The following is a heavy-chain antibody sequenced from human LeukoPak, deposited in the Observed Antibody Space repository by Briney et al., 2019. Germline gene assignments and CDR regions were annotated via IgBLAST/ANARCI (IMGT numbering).Heavy chain of an antibody. CDR3: ASGWLFFDY. J-gene: IGHJ4*02. CDR2: IYYSGST. V-gene: IGHV4-59*01. Sequence: SEILSLTCTVSGGSISSYYWSWTRQPPGKGLEWIGYIYYSGSTNYNPSLKSRVTISVDTSKNQFSLKLSSVTAAGTAVYYCASGWLFFDYWGQGTLVTVSS. D-gene: IGHD5-12*01. CDR1: GGSISSYY.